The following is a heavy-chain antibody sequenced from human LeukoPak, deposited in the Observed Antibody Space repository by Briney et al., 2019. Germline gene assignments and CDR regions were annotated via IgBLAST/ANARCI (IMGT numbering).Heavy chain of an antibody. Sequence: PGGSLRLSCAASGFTFSSYAMSWVRQAPGKGLEWVSAISGSGGSTYYADSVKGRFTISRDNSKNTLYLQMNSLRAEDTAVYYCVIRIVGARAYYFDYWGQGTLVTVSS. J-gene: IGHJ4*02. CDR3: VIRIVGARAYYFDY. D-gene: IGHD1-26*01. CDR1: GFTFSSYA. V-gene: IGHV3-23*01. CDR2: ISGSGGST.